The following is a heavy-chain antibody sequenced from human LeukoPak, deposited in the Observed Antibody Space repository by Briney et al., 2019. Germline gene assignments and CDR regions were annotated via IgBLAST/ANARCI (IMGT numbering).Heavy chain of an antibody. J-gene: IGHJ3*02. D-gene: IGHD4-17*01. CDR3: ARVYGGNPRDAFDI. CDR2: ISSNGGST. CDR1: GFTFTSYA. Sequence: PGGSLRLSCAASGFTFTSYAMHWVRQAPGKGLEYVSAISSNGGSTYYANSVKGRFTISRDNSKNTLYLQMGSLRAEDMAMYYCARVYGGNPRDAFDIWGQGTMVTVSS. V-gene: IGHV3-64*01.